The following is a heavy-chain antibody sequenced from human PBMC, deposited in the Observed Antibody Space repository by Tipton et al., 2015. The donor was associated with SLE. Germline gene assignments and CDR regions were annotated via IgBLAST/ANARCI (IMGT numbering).Heavy chain of an antibody. J-gene: IGHJ4*02. CDR3: ARGYGGSRGDYFDS. CDR2: ISSSSSYI. Sequence: SLRLSCAASGFTFSSYSMNWVRQAPGKGLEWVSSISSSSSYIYYADSVKGRFTISRDNAKNSLYLQMNSLRAEDTAVYYCARGYGGSRGDYFDSWGQGALVTVSS. D-gene: IGHD1-26*01. V-gene: IGHV3-21*03. CDR1: GFTFSSYS.